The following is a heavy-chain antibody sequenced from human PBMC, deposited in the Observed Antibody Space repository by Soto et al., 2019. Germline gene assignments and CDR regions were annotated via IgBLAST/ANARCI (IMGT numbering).Heavy chain of an antibody. Sequence: SETLSLTCTVSGGSISSYYWSWIRQPPGKGLEWIGYIYYSGSTNYNPSLKSRVTISVDTSKNQFSLKLSSVTAADTAVYYCARFIAAAGKGYYYYGMDVWGQGTTVTVSS. J-gene: IGHJ6*02. CDR1: GGSISSYY. D-gene: IGHD6-13*01. CDR2: IYYSGST. CDR3: ARFIAAAGKGYYYYGMDV. V-gene: IGHV4-59*01.